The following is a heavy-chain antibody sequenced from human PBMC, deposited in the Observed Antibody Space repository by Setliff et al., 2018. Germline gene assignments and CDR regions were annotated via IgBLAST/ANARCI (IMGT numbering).Heavy chain of an antibody. Sequence: ASVKVSCKASGYTFTNYGFSWVRQAPGQGLEWMGWISTYNGHTDYAQKLQGRVTLTTDTATSTAYMELRSLRSDDTAVYYCARGLSYYDSSGYLLAPYAFDIWGQGTMVTVSS. D-gene: IGHD3-22*01. V-gene: IGHV1-18*01. CDR1: GYTFTNYG. CDR3: ARGLSYYDSSGYLLAPYAFDI. CDR2: ISTYNGHT. J-gene: IGHJ3*02.